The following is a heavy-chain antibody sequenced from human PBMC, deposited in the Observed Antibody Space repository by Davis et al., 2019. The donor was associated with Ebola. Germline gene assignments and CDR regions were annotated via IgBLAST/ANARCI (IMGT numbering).Heavy chain of an antibody. D-gene: IGHD6-13*01. CDR1: GGSFSGYY. Sequence: MPSETLSLTCAVYGGSFSGYYWSWIRQPPGKGLEWIGEINHSGSTNYNPSLKSRVTISVDTSKNQFSLKLSSVTAADTAVYYCARREGWKAAAGKGGFDYWGQGTLVTVSS. J-gene: IGHJ4*02. CDR3: ARREGWKAAAGKGGFDY. V-gene: IGHV4-34*01. CDR2: INHSGST.